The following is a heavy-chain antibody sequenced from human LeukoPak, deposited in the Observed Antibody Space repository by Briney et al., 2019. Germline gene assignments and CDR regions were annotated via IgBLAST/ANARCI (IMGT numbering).Heavy chain of an antibody. CDR1: GFTFSRYW. CDR2: IKPDGSEK. V-gene: IGHV3-7*02. D-gene: IGHD3-22*01. CDR3: ALYFDTGGYYY. Sequence: GGSLRLSCAASGFTFSRYWMHWVRQTPGKGLEWVANIKPDGSEKYYVDSVEGRFAISRDNGKNSLYLQMNSLRAEDTAVYYCALYFDTGGYYYWGQGIVVTVSS. J-gene: IGHJ4*02.